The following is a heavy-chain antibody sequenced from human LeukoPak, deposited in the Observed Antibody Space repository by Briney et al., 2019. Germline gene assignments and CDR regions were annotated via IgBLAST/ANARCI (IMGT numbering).Heavy chain of an antibody. V-gene: IGHV3-48*01. D-gene: IGHD3-22*01. CDR1: GFTFSSYS. CDR3: ARDTNLYYYDSSGYYGAFDY. J-gene: IGHJ4*02. CDR2: ISSSSTTK. Sequence: GGSLTLSCAASGFTFSSYSMNWVRQAPGKGLEWVSYISSSSTTKYYADSVKGRFTISRDNAKNSLYLQMNSLRAEDTAVYYCARDTNLYYYDSSGYYGAFDYWGQGTLVTVSS.